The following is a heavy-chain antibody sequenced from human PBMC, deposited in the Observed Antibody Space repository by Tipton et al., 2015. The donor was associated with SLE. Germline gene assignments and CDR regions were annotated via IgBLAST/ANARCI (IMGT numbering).Heavy chain of an antibody. CDR3: ARREWELIQLNYFDN. J-gene: IGHJ4*01. CDR2: IYYSGST. D-gene: IGHD1-26*01. V-gene: IGHV4-61*09. CDR1: GDSISSGFYY. Sequence: TLSLTCSVSGDSISSGFYYWSWIRQPAGQGLEWIGYIYYSGSTNYNPSLKSRVTISVDTSKNQFSLKLNSVTAADTAVYYCARREWELIQLNYFDNWGQGTLVTVSS.